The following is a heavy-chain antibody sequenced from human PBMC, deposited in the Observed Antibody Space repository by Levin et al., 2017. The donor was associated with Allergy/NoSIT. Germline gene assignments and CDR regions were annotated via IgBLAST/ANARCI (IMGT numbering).Heavy chain of an antibody. CDR3: ARGCISTNCPTLL. CDR2: INGDGSIT. J-gene: IGHJ4*02. V-gene: IGHV3-74*03. Sequence: GGSLRLSCAASGFTFSSYWMNWVRQVPGKGLVWVSRINGDGSITTYADSVKGRFSISRDNAKSTLYLQMNSLRAEDTAIYYCARGCISTNCPTLLWGQGTLVTVSS. CDR1: GFTFSSYW. D-gene: IGHD2-2*01.